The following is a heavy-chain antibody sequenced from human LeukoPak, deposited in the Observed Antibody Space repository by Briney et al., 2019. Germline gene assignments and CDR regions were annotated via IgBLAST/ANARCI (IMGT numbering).Heavy chain of an antibody. CDR2: ISSSSSYI. V-gene: IGHV3-21*01. CDR3: ARDLNYDFWSGYYTANYYYGMDV. Sequence: GGSLRLSCAASGFTFSDYYMNWVRQAPGKGLEWVSSISSSSSYIYYADSVKGRFTISRDNAKNSLYLQMNSLRAEDTAVYYCARDLNYDFWSGYYTANYYYGMDVWGQGTTVTVSS. CDR1: GFTFSDYY. J-gene: IGHJ6*02. D-gene: IGHD3-3*01.